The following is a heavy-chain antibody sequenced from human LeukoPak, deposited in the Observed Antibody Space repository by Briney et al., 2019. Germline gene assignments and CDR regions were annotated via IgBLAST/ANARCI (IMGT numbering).Heavy chain of an antibody. CDR1: GFTFSSYA. V-gene: IGHV3-23*01. J-gene: IGHJ4*02. CDR3: AKDGGGNSGISYYFDY. D-gene: IGHD4-23*01. CDR2: ISGSGGST. Sequence: GGSLRLSCAASGFTFSSYAMSWVRQAPGKGREGGSAISGSGGSTYNADSVKGRFTISRDNSKNTLYLQMNSLRAEDTAVYYCAKDGGGNSGISYYFDYWGQGTLVTVSS.